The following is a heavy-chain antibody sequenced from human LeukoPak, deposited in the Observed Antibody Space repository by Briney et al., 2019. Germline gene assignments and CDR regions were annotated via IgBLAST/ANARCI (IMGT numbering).Heavy chain of an antibody. CDR1: GHTFTRHG. Sequence: ASVKVSCKASGHTFTRHGISWMRQAPGQGLEWMGWISAYNGDTNYAQNLQGRVTMTTDTSTSTAYMELRSLRSDDTAVYYCARDPSNSSGWRTWFDPWGQGTLVTVSS. D-gene: IGHD6-19*01. V-gene: IGHV1-18*01. CDR3: ARDPSNSSGWRTWFDP. CDR2: ISAYNGDT. J-gene: IGHJ5*02.